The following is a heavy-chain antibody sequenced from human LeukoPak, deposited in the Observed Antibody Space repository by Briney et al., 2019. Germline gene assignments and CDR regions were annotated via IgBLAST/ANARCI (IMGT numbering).Heavy chain of an antibody. D-gene: IGHD3-10*01. CDR3: ARAGYYGSGSYSDY. CDR1: GGSFSGYY. Sequence: SETLSLTCAVYGGSFSGYYWSWIRQPPGKGLEWIGEINHSGSTNYNPSLKSRVTISVDTSKNQFSLKLSSVTAADTVVYYCARAGYYGSGSYSDYWGQGTLVTVSS. V-gene: IGHV4-34*01. J-gene: IGHJ4*02. CDR2: INHSGST.